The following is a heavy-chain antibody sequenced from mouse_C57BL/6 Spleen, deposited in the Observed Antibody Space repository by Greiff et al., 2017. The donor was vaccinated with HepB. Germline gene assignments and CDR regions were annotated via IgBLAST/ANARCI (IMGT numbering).Heavy chain of an antibody. D-gene: IGHD1-1*01. J-gene: IGHJ2*01. CDR1: GYSFTGYY. V-gene: IGHV1-43*01. CDR3: ARRDYYGSSLDY. Sequence: VQLQQSGPELVKPGASVKISCKASGYSFTGYYMHWVKQSSEKSLEWIGEINPSTGGTSYNQKFKGKATLTVDKSSSTAYMQLKSLTSEDSAVYYCARRDYYGSSLDYWGQGTTLTVSS. CDR2: INPSTGGT.